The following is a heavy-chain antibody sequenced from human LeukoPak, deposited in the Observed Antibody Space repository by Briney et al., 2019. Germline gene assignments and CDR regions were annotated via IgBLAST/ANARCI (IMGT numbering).Heavy chain of an antibody. CDR2: IYHSGST. Sequence: SETLSLTCTVSGASISSYYWSWVRQPPGKGLEWLGYIYHSGSTNYNPSLKSRVTMSVDTSKNQFSLKLSSLTAADTAVYYCARMVSSWDYYFYMDVWGKGTTVTISS. CDR1: GASISSYY. V-gene: IGHV4-59*12. J-gene: IGHJ6*03. D-gene: IGHD6-13*01. CDR3: ARMVSSWDYYFYMDV.